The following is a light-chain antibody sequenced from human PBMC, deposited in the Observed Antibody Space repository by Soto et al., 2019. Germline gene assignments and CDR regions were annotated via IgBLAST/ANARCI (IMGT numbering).Light chain of an antibody. Sequence: EIVLTQSPGTLSLSPGERATLSCRASQTVSSNYLAWYQQKPGQAPRLLIYGASSRATGIPDRFTGSASGTDFILTITRLEPADSAVYFCQLYGSSPPMYTFGQGTKVEIK. CDR2: GAS. J-gene: IGKJ2*01. CDR3: QLYGSSPPMYT. V-gene: IGKV3-20*01. CDR1: QTVSSNY.